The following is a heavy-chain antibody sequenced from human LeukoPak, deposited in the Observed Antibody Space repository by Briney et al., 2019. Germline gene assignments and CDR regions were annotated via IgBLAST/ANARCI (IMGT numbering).Heavy chain of an antibody. CDR3: ARRHYYDSSGYYWDY. Sequence: SETLSLSCTVSGGSISSSGYYWGWIRQPPGKGLAWIGGIYYSGSTYYNPSLKSRVTISVDTSKNQFSLKLSSVTAADTAVYYCARRHYYDSSGYYWDYWGQGTLVIVSS. CDR2: IYYSGST. V-gene: IGHV4-39*01. CDR1: GGSISSSGYY. D-gene: IGHD3-22*01. J-gene: IGHJ4*02.